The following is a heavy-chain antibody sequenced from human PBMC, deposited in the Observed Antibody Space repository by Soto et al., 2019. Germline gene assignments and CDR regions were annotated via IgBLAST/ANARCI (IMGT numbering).Heavy chain of an antibody. V-gene: IGHV4-39*01. CDR2: IYYSGST. J-gene: IGHJ4*02. Sequence: SETLSLTCTVSGGSISSSSYYWGWIRQPPGKGLEWIGSIYYSGSTYYNPSLKSRVTISVDTSKNQFSLKLSSVTAADTAVYYCARRGYQLLLFDYWGQGXLVTVSS. CDR1: GGSISSSSYY. CDR3: ARRGYQLLLFDY. D-gene: IGHD2-2*01.